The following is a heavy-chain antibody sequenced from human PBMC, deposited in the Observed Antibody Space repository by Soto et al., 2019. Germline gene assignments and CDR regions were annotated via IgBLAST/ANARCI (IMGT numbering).Heavy chain of an antibody. V-gene: IGHV3-33*01. CDR1: GFTFSSYG. CDR3: ARDKSIAAAENWFDP. D-gene: IGHD6-13*01. Sequence: GGSLRLSCAASGFTFSSYGMHWVRQAPGKGLEWVAVIWYDGSNKYYADSVKGRFTISRDNSKNTLYLQMNSLRAEDTAVYYCARDKSIAAAENWFDPWGQGTLVTVSS. CDR2: IWYDGSNK. J-gene: IGHJ5*02.